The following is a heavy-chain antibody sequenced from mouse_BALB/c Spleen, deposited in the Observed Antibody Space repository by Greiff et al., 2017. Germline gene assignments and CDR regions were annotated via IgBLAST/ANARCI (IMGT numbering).Heavy chain of an antibody. Sequence: QVQLQQSGAELVRPGVSVKISCKGSGYTFTDYAMHWVKQSHAKSLEWIGVISTYYGDASYNQKFKGKATMTVDKSSSTAYMELARLTSEDSAIYYCASDYGSSPWFAYWGQGTLVTVSA. CDR1: GYTFTDYA. J-gene: IGHJ3*01. V-gene: IGHV1S137*01. CDR3: ASDYGSSPWFAY. CDR2: ISTYYGDA. D-gene: IGHD1-1*01.